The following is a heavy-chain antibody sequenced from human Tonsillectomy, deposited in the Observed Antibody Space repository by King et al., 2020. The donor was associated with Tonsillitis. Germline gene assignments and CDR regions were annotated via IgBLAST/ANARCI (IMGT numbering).Heavy chain of an antibody. Sequence: VQLVESGGGVVQPGRSLRLSCAASGFTFSSYAMHWVRQAPGKGLERVAVISYDGSNKYYADSVKGRFTISRDNSTNTLYLQMNSLRAEDTAVYYCALLNGFYYYYGMDVWGQGTTVTVSS. V-gene: IGHV3-30*04. D-gene: IGHD1-26*01. CDR3: ALLNGFYYYYGMDV. J-gene: IGHJ6*02. CDR2: ISYDGSNK. CDR1: GFTFSSYA.